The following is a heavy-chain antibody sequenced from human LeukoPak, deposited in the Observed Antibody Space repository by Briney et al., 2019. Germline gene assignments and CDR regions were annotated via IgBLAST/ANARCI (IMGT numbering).Heavy chain of an antibody. Sequence: PSETLSLTCAVYGGSITGYYWSWIRQPPGKGLERIGEIHDSGSTNYNPSLKSRVTISIDTPKTQFSLRLTSMTAADTAVYYCAIRSGMWYDFDYWGQGTPVTVSS. CDR2: IHDSGST. V-gene: IGHV4-34*01. CDR1: GGSITGYY. J-gene: IGHJ4*02. CDR3: AIRSGMWYDFDY. D-gene: IGHD2-15*01.